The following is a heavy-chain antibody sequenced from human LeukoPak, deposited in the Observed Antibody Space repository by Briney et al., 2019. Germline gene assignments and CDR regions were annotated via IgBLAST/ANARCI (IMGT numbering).Heavy chain of an antibody. CDR2: ISGSGGST. CDR3: AKDTSFSPGDYGSSAY. D-gene: IGHD4-17*01. J-gene: IGHJ4*02. V-gene: IGHV3-23*01. CDR1: GFTFSSYA. Sequence: GGSLRLSCAASGFTFSSYAMSWVRQAPGKGLEWVSSISGSGGSTYYADSVKGRFTISRDNSKNTLYLQMNSLRAEDTAVYYCAKDTSFSPGDYGSSAYWGQGTLVTVSS.